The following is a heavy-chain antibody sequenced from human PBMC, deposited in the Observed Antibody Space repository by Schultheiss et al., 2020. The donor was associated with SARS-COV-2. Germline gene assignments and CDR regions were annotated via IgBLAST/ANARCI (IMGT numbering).Heavy chain of an antibody. CDR1: GGSFSGYY. CDR3: ARDPTGYSPDY. J-gene: IGHJ4*02. Sequence: SQTLSLTCAVYGGSFSGYYWSWIRQPPGKGLEWIGSIYHSGSTNYNPSLKSRVTISVDTSKNQFSLKLSSVTAADTAVYYCARDPTGYSPDYWGQGTLVTVSS. D-gene: IGHD1-1*01. CDR2: IYHSGST. V-gene: IGHV4-34*01.